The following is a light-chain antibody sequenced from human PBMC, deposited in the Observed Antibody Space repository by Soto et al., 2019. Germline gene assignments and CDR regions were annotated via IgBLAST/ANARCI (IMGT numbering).Light chain of an antibody. Sequence: DIQMTQSPSSLSASVGDRVTITCRASQGISNYLAWYQQKPGKVPKLLIYAASALHSGVPSRFSGRGSGTDFTLTISSLQPEDVATYYCQNYNSAPFTFGQGTRLEMK. CDR3: QNYNSAPFT. J-gene: IGKJ5*01. V-gene: IGKV1-27*01. CDR1: QGISNY. CDR2: AAS.